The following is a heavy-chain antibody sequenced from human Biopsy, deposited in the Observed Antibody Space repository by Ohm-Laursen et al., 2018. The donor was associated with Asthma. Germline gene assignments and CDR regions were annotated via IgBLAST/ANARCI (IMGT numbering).Heavy chain of an antibody. CDR2: LAVGRGKT. Sequence: GSSVKASCKASGFTFYNSAVQWARQARGQGLEWMGMLAVGRGKTIYAQSCQDRVTFTRDLSTGTASMELSSLRTEDTAAYYCAAATVIVSAAVAGYHYYYNMDVWGQGTPVTVSS. CDR1: GFTFYNSA. D-gene: IGHD3-22*01. CDR3: AAATVIVSAAVAGYHYYYNMDV. J-gene: IGHJ6*02. V-gene: IGHV1-58*01.